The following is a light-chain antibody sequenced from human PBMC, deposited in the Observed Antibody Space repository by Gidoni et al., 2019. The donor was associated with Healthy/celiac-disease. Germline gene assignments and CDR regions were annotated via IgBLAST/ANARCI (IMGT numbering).Light chain of an antibody. CDR3: SSYTSISTLV. J-gene: IGLJ2*01. CDR1: SSDVGGYNY. CDR2: DVS. V-gene: IGLV2-14*03. Sequence: QSALPQPASVPGSPGQSITISCTGTSSDVGGYNYVSWYQQHPGKAPKLMIYDVSNRPSGVSNRFSGSKYGNTASLTISGLQAEDEADYYCSSYTSISTLVFGGGTKLTVL.